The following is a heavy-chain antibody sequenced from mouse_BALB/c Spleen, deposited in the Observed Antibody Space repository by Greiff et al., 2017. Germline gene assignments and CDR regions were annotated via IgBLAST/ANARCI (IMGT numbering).Heavy chain of an antibody. V-gene: IGHV1-54*01. CDR1: GYAFTNYL. D-gene: IGHD2-2*01. CDR3: ARYGYGYDYYCDY. Sequence: VQLQQSGAELVRPGTSVKVSCKASGYAFTNYLIEWVKQRPGQGLEWIGVINPGSGGTNYNEKFKGKATLTADKSSSTAYMQLSSLTSDDSAVYYGARYGYGYDYYCDYWGQGTTLTVSS. CDR2: INPGSGGT. J-gene: IGHJ2*01.